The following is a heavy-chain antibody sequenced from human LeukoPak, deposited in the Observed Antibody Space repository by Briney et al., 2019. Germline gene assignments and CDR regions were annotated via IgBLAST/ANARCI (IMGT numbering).Heavy chain of an antibody. CDR1: GYPFTNYY. D-gene: IGHD5-12*01. V-gene: IGHV1-46*01. CDR2: INPSGGST. Sequence: ASVKVYCKASGYPFTNYYMHWVRQAPGQGLEWMGIINPSGGSTSYAQKFQGRVTMTRDTSTSTVYMDLSSLRSEDTAVYYCARVAHRYSDYDYHDYWGQGTLVTVSS. J-gene: IGHJ4*02. CDR3: ARVAHRYSDYDYHDY.